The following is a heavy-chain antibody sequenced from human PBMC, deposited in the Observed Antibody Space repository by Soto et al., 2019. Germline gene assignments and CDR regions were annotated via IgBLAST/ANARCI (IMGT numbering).Heavy chain of an antibody. CDR2: IYWDDGK. CDR3: AHARHPYDYYGMDV. V-gene: IGHV2-5*02. CDR1: GFSLSTSGVG. J-gene: IGHJ6*02. Sequence: QITLKESGPTLVKPTQTLTLTCTFSGFSLSTSGVGVGWIRQPPGKALEWLALIYWDDGKRYSPSLKSRLTITKDTSKNQVVLTMTNMDPVDTATYYCAHARHPYDYYGMDVWGQGTTVPVSS.